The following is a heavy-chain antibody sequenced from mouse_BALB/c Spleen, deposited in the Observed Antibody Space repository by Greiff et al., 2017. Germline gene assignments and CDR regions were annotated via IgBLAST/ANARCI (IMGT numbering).Heavy chain of an antibody. CDR3: ARSGNLLWLRRAWFAY. J-gene: IGHJ3*01. CDR2: IDPENGDT. CDR1: GFNIKDYY. V-gene: IGHV14-4*02. D-gene: IGHD2-2*01. Sequence: EVQLQESGAELVRSGASVKLSCTASGFNIKDYYIHWVKQRPEQGLEWIGWIDPENGDTEYAPKFQGKATMTADTSSNTAYLQLSSLTSEDTAVYYCARSGNLLWLRRAWFAYWGQGTLVTVSA.